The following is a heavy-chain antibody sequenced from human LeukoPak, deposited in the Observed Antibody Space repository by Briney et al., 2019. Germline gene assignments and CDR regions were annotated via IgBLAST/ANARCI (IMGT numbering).Heavy chain of an antibody. D-gene: IGHD2-15*01. J-gene: IGHJ4*02. V-gene: IGHV3-30*09. Sequence: PGRSLRLSCAASGFTFSSYAMHWVRQAPGKGLEWVAVISYDGSNKYYADSVKGRFAISRDNSKNTLYLQMNSLRAEDTAVYYCARGPDIVVVVAATSFDYWGQGTLVTVSS. CDR1: GFTFSSYA. CDR2: ISYDGSNK. CDR3: ARGPDIVVVVAATSFDY.